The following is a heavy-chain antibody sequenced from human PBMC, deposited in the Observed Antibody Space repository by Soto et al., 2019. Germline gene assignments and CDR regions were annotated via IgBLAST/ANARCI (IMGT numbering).Heavy chain of an antibody. V-gene: IGHV3-66*04. CDR2: IYSDGSA. CDR1: GFTVSSKY. Sequence: EVQLVESGGGLVQPGGSLRLSCAASGFTVSSKYMSWVRQAPGKGLEWVSVIYSDGSAYYADSVKGRFTISRDNSKNTLYLQRNSLRAEDTAVYYCARHGYNYGGGYFDYWGQGTLVTVSS. CDR3: ARHGYNYGGGYFDY. D-gene: IGHD5-18*01. J-gene: IGHJ4*02.